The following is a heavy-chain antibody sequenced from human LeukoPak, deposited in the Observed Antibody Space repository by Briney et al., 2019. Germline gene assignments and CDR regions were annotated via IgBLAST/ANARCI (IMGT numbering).Heavy chain of an antibody. D-gene: IGHD1-14*01. CDR2: IGAAGAHT. CDR1: GFRFSYHD. V-gene: IGHV3-64*02. CDR3: ARELGGTKTGGFDI. J-gene: IGHJ3*02. Sequence: GGSLRLSCAASGFRFSYHDMHWVRQAPGKGLEFASSIGAAGAHTFYADSVKGRFTISRDNFQSTMYLQMDGLRPEDSAVYYCARELGGTKTGGFDIWGQGTVVTVSS.